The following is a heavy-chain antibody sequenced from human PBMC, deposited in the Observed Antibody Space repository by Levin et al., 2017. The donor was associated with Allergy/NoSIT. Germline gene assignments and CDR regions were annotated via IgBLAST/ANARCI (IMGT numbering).Heavy chain of an antibody. CDR2: IKQDGSEK. Sequence: GGSLRLSCAASGFSFSSYWMSWVRQAPGKGLEWVANIKQDGSEKYYVDSVKGRFTISRDNAKNSLYLQMNSLRAEDTAVDYCAREKGSIGWYEMGYWGQGTLVTVSS. V-gene: IGHV3-7*01. CDR3: AREKGSIGWYEMGY. D-gene: IGHD6-19*01. J-gene: IGHJ4*02. CDR1: GFSFSSYW.